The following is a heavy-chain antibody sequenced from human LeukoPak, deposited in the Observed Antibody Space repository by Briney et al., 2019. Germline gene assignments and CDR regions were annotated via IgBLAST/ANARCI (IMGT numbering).Heavy chain of an antibody. D-gene: IGHD2-21*01. CDR1: GFTFSSYS. J-gene: IGHJ4*02. CDR3: ARGIATEASY. V-gene: IGHV3-21*01. CDR2: ISSSSSYI. Sequence: GGSLRLSCAASGFTFSSYSINWVRQAPGKGLEWVSSISSSSSYIYYADSVKGRFTISRDNAKNSLYLQMNSLRAEDTAVYYCARGIATEASYWGQGTLVTVSS.